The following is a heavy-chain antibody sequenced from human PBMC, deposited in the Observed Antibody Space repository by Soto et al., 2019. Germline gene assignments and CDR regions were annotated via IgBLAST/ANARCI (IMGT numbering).Heavy chain of an antibody. CDR2: ISSSAYYI. J-gene: IGHJ5*02. V-gene: IGHV3-21*01. D-gene: IGHD2-2*03. CDR3: ARDWGNGYWFDP. Sequence: EMQLVESGGGLVKPGGSLRLSCVVSGFTFSSYTMNWVRQAPGKGLEWVSSISSSAYYIYYADSVKGRFTVSRDNAESSLYLQMDSLRAADTALYYCARDWGNGYWFDPRGQGTLVTVSS. CDR1: GFTFSSYT.